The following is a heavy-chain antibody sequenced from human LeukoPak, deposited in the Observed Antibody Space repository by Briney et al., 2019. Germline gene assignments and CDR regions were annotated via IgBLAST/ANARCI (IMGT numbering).Heavy chain of an antibody. D-gene: IGHD6-13*01. CDR3: ARESNIAAAGIDF. J-gene: IGHJ4*02. CDR2: IHYNGNS. V-gene: IGHV4-38-2*02. CDR1: GYSISSGYY. Sequence: PSETLSLTCAVSGYSISSGYYWGWVRQSPRKGLEWIGSIHYNGNSYYNPSLKSRVTISVDTSKNQFSLKLSSVTAADTAVYYCARESNIAAAGIDFWGQGTLVTVSS.